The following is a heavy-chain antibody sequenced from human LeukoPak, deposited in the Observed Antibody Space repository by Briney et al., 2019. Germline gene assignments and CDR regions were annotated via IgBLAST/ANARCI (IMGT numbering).Heavy chain of an antibody. D-gene: IGHD1-14*01. J-gene: IGHJ4*02. Sequence: ASVKVPCKASGYTFTNYGINWVRQAPGQGLEWMGWISGYNGKTNYAQKLQDRVTMTTDTSTSTAYMELRSLRSDDTAVYYCARNFHPGNWDYWGQGTLVTVSS. CDR2: ISGYNGKT. CDR3: ARNFHPGNWDY. CDR1: GYTFTNYG. V-gene: IGHV1-18*01.